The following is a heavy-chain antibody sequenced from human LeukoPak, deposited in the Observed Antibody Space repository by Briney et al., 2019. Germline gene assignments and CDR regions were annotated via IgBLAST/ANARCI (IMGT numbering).Heavy chain of an antibody. J-gene: IGHJ3*02. V-gene: IGHV3-72*01. Sequence: GGSLRLSCAASGFTFSDHYMDWVRQAPGKGLEWVGRTRNKANSYTTEYAASVKGRFTISRDDSKNSLYLQMNSLRAEDTAVYYCARGGTHDDFWSGYYIHDAFDIWGQGTMVTVSS. CDR2: TRNKANSYTT. CDR1: GFTFSDHY. D-gene: IGHD3-3*01. CDR3: ARGGTHDDFWSGYYIHDAFDI.